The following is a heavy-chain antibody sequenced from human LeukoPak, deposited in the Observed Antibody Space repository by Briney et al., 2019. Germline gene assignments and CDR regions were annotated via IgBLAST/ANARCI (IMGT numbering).Heavy chain of an antibody. CDR1: GGSFNGYY. V-gene: IGHV4-34*01. J-gene: IGHJ6*03. CDR3: ARRQLIRGRDYYYMDI. D-gene: IGHD3-16*01. CDR2: INHSGST. Sequence: PSETLSLTCAVYGGSFNGYYWNWIRQSPGKGLEWIGEINHSGSTNYNPSLKSRVTISVETSKKQFSLNLNAVTAADTAIYYCARRQLIRGRDYYYMDIWGNGTRSSSP.